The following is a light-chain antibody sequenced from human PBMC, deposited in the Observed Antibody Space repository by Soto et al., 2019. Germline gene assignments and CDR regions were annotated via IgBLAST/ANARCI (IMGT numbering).Light chain of an antibody. CDR3: QKYNTAPRT. Sequence: DIQMTQSPSSLSASVGDRVTITCRASQGISNYLAWYQQKPGKVPELLIYAASTLHSGVPSRFSASGSGTDFNLTISSLQPEDVATYFCQKYNTAPRTFGQGTKVEIK. CDR1: QGISNY. J-gene: IGKJ1*01. CDR2: AAS. V-gene: IGKV1-27*01.